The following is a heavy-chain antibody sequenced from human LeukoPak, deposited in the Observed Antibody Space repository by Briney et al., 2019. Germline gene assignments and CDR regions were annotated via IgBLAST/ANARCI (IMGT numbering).Heavy chain of an antibody. CDR2: ITNSGSTI. J-gene: IGHJ4*02. Sequence: PGGSLRLSCAASGFIFSDYYMSWVRQAPGKGLEWVSYITNSGSTIYYSDSVNGRFTISRDNSKNTLFLQMNSLRPEDTAVYYCARDPTAVSNQPQYYFDFWGQGTLVTVSS. D-gene: IGHD4-17*01. CDR3: ARDPTAVSNQPQYYFDF. V-gene: IGHV3-11*04. CDR1: GFIFSDYY.